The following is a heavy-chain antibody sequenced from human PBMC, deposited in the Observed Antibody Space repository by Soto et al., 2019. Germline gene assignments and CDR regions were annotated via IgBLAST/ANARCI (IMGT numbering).Heavy chain of an antibody. CDR2: IYYRGTT. CDR3: ARLGGYYQPLDT. J-gene: IGHJ5*02. V-gene: IGHV4-59*08. Sequence: SETLSLTCAVYGGSFSGYYWSWIRQPPGKGLQWIGYIYYRGTTTYSPSLKSRVTISVDRSKSQFSLNLSSVTAADTAVYYCARLGGYYQPLDTWGQGTLVTVSS. CDR1: GGSFSGYY. D-gene: IGHD3-22*01.